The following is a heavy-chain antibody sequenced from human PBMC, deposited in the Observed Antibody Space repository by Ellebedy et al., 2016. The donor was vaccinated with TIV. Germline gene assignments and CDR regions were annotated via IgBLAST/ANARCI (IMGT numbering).Heavy chain of an antibody. CDR3: ARTHYRFGIIDYLDY. CDR2: ISAYNGNT. Sequence: AASVKVSCKAYDNSFTRFGFTWVRQAPGQWLEWMGWISAYNGNTKYAQMFQDRFTMTTDTSTKTVYMALRSLRSDDTALYYCARTHYRFGIIDYLDYWGQGTLVTVSS. CDR1: DNSFTRFG. V-gene: IGHV1-18*04. J-gene: IGHJ4*02. D-gene: IGHD3-10*01.